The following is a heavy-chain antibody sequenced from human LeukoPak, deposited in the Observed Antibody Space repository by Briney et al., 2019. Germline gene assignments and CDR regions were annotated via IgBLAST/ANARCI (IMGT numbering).Heavy chain of an antibody. Sequence: GGSLRLSCAASGFTFSSSGMNWVRQAPGKGPEWVSYISSSSSTIYSADSVKGRFTTSRDNAKNSLYLQMNSLRDEDTAVYYCARDGYSSGWSGFDPWGQGTLVTVSS. J-gene: IGHJ5*02. CDR1: GFTFSSSG. V-gene: IGHV3-48*02. CDR3: ARDGYSSGWSGFDP. D-gene: IGHD6-19*01. CDR2: ISSSSSTI.